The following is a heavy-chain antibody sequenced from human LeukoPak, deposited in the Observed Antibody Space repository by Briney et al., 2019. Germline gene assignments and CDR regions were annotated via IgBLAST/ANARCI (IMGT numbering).Heavy chain of an antibody. J-gene: IGHJ4*02. D-gene: IGHD6-25*01. V-gene: IGHV3-7*01. CDR3: ARAPLYHPQRPY. Sequence: GGSLRLSCAASGFTFSSYWMSWVRQAPGKGLKWVANIKQDGSEKYYVDSVKGRFTISRDNAKNSLYLQMNSLRAEDTAGYYCARAPLYHPQRPYWGQGTLVTVSS. CDR1: GFTFSSYW. CDR2: IKQDGSEK.